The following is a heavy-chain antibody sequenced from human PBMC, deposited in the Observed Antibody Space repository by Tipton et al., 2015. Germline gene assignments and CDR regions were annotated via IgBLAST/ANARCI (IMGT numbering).Heavy chain of an antibody. CDR2: IYYSGST. J-gene: IGHJ6*02. CDR1: GYSISSGYY. Sequence: TLSLTCDVSGYSISSGYYWGWIRQPPGKGLEWIGNIYYSGSTYYNPSLNSRVTISIGTSRNQFSLKLSSVTAADTAVYYCARDFTPYQYYAMDVWGQGTTVTVSS. V-gene: IGHV4-38-2*02. CDR3: ARDFTPYQYYAMDV.